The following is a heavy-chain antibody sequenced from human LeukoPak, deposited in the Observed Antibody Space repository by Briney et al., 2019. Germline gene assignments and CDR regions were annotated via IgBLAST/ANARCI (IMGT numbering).Heavy chain of an antibody. CDR1: GFTFSSYS. CDR3: AKAEPASGYDY. V-gene: IGHV3-48*01. Sequence: GGSLRLSCAASGFTFSSYSMNWVRQAPGKGLEWVSYISSSSRTIYYADSVKGRFTISRDNAKNSVYLQMNSLRAEDTAVYYCAKAEPASGYDYWGQGTLVTVSS. J-gene: IGHJ4*02. CDR2: ISSSSRTI. D-gene: IGHD1-14*01.